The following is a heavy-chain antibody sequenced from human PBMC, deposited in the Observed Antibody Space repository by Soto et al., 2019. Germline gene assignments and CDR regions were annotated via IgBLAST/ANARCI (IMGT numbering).Heavy chain of an antibody. V-gene: IGHV4-39*02. Sequence: QLQMQESGPGLVKPSETLSLTCNVSSGSITNSKSYWAWIRQPPGKGMEWAGSVVYTGSAYYTPSLQTRVTISLDTSKNHFSLRLTSVTAADTAVYFCARPSGSHSEVEYWSQGALVAVSS. J-gene: IGHJ4*02. D-gene: IGHD1-26*01. CDR1: SGSITNSKSY. CDR3: ARPSGSHSEVEY. CDR2: VVYTGSA.